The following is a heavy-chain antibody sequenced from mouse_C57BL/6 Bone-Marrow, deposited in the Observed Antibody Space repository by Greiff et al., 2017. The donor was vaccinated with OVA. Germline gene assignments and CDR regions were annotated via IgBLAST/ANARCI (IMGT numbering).Heavy chain of an antibody. CDR2: INPNNGGT. V-gene: IGHV1-26*01. CDR1: GYTFTDYY. Sequence: VQLQQSGPELVKPGASVKISCKASGYTFTDYYMNWVKQSHGKSLEWIGDINPNNGGTSYNQKFKGKATLTVDKSSSTAYMELRSLTSEDSAVYYCARWGSNYVFFDYWGQGTTLTVSS. J-gene: IGHJ2*01. D-gene: IGHD2-5*01. CDR3: ARWGSNYVFFDY.